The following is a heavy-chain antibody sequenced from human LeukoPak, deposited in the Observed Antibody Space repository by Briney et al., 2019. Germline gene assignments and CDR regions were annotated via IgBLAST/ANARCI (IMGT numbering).Heavy chain of an antibody. CDR1: GYTLTELS. Sequence: ASVKVSCKVSGYTLTELSMHWVRQAPGKGLEWMGGFDPEDGETIYAQKFQGRVTMTEDTSTDTAYMELSSLRSEDTAVYYCASSKVAVQWLPHNWFDPWCQGTLVTVSS. J-gene: IGHJ5*02. D-gene: IGHD6-19*01. CDR2: FDPEDGET. V-gene: IGHV1-24*01. CDR3: ASSKVAVQWLPHNWFDP.